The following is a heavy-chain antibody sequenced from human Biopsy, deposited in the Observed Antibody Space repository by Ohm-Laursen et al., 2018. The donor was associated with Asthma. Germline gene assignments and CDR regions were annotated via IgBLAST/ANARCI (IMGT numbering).Heavy chain of an antibody. CDR1: GASITSSAYY. CDR2: MYYGETT. V-gene: IGHV4-39*01. J-gene: IGHJ4*02. CDR3: ARHDHRWDTYADF. Sequence: PSQTLSLTWTVSGASITSSAYYWGWIRQPPGKGLEWIGSMYYGETTYYSPSLKSRVTISVDTSKNQFSLFLSSVTAADTAVYYCARHDHRWDTYADFWGQGTLVTVSS. D-gene: IGHD2-2*01.